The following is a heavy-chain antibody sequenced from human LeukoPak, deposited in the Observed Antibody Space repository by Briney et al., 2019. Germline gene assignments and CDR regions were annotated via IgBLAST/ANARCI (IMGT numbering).Heavy chain of an antibody. Sequence: AMHWVRQAPGKGLEWVSGISWNSGSIGYADSVKGRFTISRDNAKNSLYLQMNSLRAEDTALYYCAKGNYDFWSGPVYWGQGTLVTVSS. V-gene: IGHV3-9*01. CDR2: ISWNSGSI. CDR3: AKGNYDFWSGPVY. CDR1: A. J-gene: IGHJ4*02. D-gene: IGHD3-3*01.